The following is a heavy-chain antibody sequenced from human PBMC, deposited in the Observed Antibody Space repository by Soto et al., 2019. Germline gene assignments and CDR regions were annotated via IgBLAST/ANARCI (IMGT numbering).Heavy chain of an antibody. Sequence: ASVKVSCKASGGTFSSYTISWVRQAPGQGLEWMGWISAYNGNTNYAQKLQGRVTMTTDTSTSTAYMELRSLRSDDTAVYYCARFLPDLYSSGWYLDYWGQGTLVTVSS. CDR3: ARFLPDLYSSGWYLDY. D-gene: IGHD6-19*01. J-gene: IGHJ4*02. CDR2: ISAYNGNT. V-gene: IGHV1-18*01. CDR1: GGTFSSYT.